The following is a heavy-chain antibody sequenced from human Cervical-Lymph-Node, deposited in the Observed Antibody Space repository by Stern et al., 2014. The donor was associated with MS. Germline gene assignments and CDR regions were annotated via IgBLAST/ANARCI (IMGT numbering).Heavy chain of an antibody. CDR1: GYDLTNYW. CDR2: IFFGDSHI. D-gene: IGHD1-26*01. CDR3: ATFRPGAPFDY. V-gene: IGHV5-51*01. J-gene: IGHJ4*02. Sequence: EVQLVQSEAEVKKPGESLKISCKGSGYDLTNYWIGWVRQMPGKGLEWMGIIFFGDSHISYSPCFQGQVAFSADKSISTAYRQGSSLKAADTAMYYCATFRPGAPFDYWGQGTLVTVSS.